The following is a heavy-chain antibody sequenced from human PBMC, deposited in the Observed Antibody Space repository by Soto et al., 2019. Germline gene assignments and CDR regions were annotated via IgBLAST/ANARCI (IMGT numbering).Heavy chain of an antibody. V-gene: IGHV3-53*01. CDR1: GFTVSSSY. CDR3: ANRWEQWLALFDY. Sequence: PGGSLRLSCAASGFTVSSSYINWVRQAPGKGLEWVSVIYSGGGTYYANSVKGRFSISRDNSKNTVYLQMNSLRAEDTAVYYCANRWEQWLALFDYWGQGTLVTVSS. CDR2: IYSGGGT. D-gene: IGHD6-19*01. J-gene: IGHJ4*02.